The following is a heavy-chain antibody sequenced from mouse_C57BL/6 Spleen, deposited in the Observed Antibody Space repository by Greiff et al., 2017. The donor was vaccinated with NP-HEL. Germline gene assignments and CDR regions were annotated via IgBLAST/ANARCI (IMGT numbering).Heavy chain of an antibody. D-gene: IGHD2-2*01. J-gene: IGHJ2*01. CDR2: IRNKANGYTT. Sequence: EVQGVESGGGLVQPGGSLSLSCAASGFTFTDYYMSWVRQPPGKALEWLGFIRNKANGYTTEYSASVKGRFTISRDNSQSILYLQMNALRAEDSATYYCARSSTMFTRNFDYWGQGTTLTVSS. CDR1: GFTFTDYY. V-gene: IGHV7-3*01. CDR3: ARSSTMFTRNFDY.